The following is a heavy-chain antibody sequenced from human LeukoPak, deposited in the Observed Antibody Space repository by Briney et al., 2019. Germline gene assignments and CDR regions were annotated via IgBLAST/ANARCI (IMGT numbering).Heavy chain of an antibody. CDR3: AKRVPYSSVWYYLDY. V-gene: IGHV3-23*01. D-gene: IGHD6-19*01. CDR1: GFTFSTYA. J-gene: IGHJ4*02. Sequence: PGGSLRLSCAASGFTFSTYAMSWVRQAPGKGLEWVSVISGNGGTTYYADSVKGRSTISRDTSKNTLYLQMNTLRAEDTAVYYCAKRVPYSSVWYYLDYWGQGTLVTVSS. CDR2: ISGNGGTT.